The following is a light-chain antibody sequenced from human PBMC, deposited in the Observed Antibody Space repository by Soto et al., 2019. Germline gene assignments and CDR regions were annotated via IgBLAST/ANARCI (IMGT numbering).Light chain of an antibody. J-gene: IGLJ1*01. CDR1: SSDIGSYNL. CDR3: CSYAGSITYV. V-gene: IGLV2-23*01. Sequence: QSVLTQPASVSGSPGQSITISCTGTSSDIGSYNLVSWYQQYPGKPPKLMIYEGSKRPSGVSSRFSGSKSGSTASLTISGLRTEDEADYYRCSYAGSITYVFGTGTKVTVL. CDR2: EGS.